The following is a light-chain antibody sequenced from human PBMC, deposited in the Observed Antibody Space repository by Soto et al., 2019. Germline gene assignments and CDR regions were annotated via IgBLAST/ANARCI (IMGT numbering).Light chain of an antibody. CDR2: DAS. CDR3: QQYNNWPQT. Sequence: IGLKQSPGTLSLSKGERATLSCRASQSVSSYLAWYQQKPGQAPRLLIYDASNRATGIPARFSGSGSGTDFTLTISSLQSEDFAEYHCQQYNNWPQTFGQGTKV. J-gene: IGKJ1*01. V-gene: IGKV3D-15*01. CDR1: QSVSSY.